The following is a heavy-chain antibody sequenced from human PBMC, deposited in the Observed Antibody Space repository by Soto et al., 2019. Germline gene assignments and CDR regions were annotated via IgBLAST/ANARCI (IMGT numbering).Heavy chain of an antibody. D-gene: IGHD3-16*01. Sequence: PGDSLKISCKGSGYSFTSYWIGWVRQMPGKGLEWMGIIYPGDSDTRYSPSFQGQVTISADKSISTAYLQWSSLKASDTAMYYCGRPRGAYYYDYGMDVWGQGTTVTVSS. V-gene: IGHV5-51*01. CDR1: GYSFTSYW. CDR2: IYPGDSDT. CDR3: GRPRGAYYYDYGMDV. J-gene: IGHJ6*02.